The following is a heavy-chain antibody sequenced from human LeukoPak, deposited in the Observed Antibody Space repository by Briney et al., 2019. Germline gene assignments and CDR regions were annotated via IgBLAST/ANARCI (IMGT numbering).Heavy chain of an antibody. J-gene: IGHJ6*02. V-gene: IGHV3-23*01. D-gene: IGHD2-8*01. CDR1: GLTFHYYG. Sequence: GGSLRLSCAASGLTFHYYGMDWVRQAPGKGLEWVAGISGSGGATDYADFAKGRFTIFRDNSKNTLYLQMDTLSAEDTAIYYCAKRLTETNYNGMDVWGQGTTVTVSS. CDR3: AKRLTETNYNGMDV. CDR2: ISGSGGAT.